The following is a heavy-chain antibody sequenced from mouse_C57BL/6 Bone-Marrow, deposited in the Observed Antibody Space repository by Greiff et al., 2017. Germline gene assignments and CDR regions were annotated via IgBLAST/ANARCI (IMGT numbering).Heavy chain of an antibody. Sequence: EESGPGLVKPSQSLSLTCSVTGYSITSGYYWNWIRQFPGNKLEWMGYISYDGSNNYNPSLKNRISITRDTSKNQFFLKLNSVTTEDTATYYCARGPGAWFAYWGQGTLVTVSA. D-gene: IGHD4-1*01. J-gene: IGHJ3*01. CDR3: ARGPGAWFAY. CDR1: GYSITSGYY. V-gene: IGHV3-6*01. CDR2: ISYDGSN.